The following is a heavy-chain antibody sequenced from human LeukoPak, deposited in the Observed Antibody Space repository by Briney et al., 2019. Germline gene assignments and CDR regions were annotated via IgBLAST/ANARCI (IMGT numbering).Heavy chain of an antibody. Sequence: GGSLRLSCAASGFTFSSYWMHWVRQAPGKGLVWVSRIDSDGSSTTYAGSVKGRFTISRDNAKNTVFLQMNSLRAEDTAVYYCARGGNSLLDAFDIWGQGTMVTVSS. J-gene: IGHJ3*02. CDR2: IDSDGSST. CDR3: ARGGNSLLDAFDI. V-gene: IGHV3-74*01. CDR1: GFTFSSYW. D-gene: IGHD4-23*01.